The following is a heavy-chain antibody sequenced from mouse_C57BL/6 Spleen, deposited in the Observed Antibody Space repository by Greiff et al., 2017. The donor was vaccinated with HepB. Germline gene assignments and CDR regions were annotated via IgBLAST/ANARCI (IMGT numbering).Heavy chain of an antibody. J-gene: IGHJ3*01. Sequence: EVKVVESGGGLVKPGGSLKLSCAASGFTFSSYAMSWVRQTPEKRLEWVATISDGGSYTYYPDNVKGRFTISRDNAKNNLYLQMSHLKSEDTAMYYCARVYYSNGLAYWGQGTLVTVSA. D-gene: IGHD2-5*01. V-gene: IGHV5-4*03. CDR2: ISDGGSYT. CDR1: GFTFSSYA. CDR3: ARVYYSNGLAY.